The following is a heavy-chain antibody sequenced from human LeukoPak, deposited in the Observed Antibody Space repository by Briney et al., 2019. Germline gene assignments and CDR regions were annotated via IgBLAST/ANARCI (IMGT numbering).Heavy chain of an antibody. CDR1: GGSIRSYY. CDR2: IYYSGST. CDR3: ARRPLYYDSSGSRIGYFQH. J-gene: IGHJ1*01. D-gene: IGHD3-22*01. Sequence: PSETLSLTCTVSGGSIRSYYWSWIRQPPGKGLEWIGYIYYSGSTNYNPSLKSRVTISVDTSKNQFSLKLSSVTAADTAVYYCARRPLYYDSSGSRIGYFQHWGQGTLVTVSS. V-gene: IGHV4-59*12.